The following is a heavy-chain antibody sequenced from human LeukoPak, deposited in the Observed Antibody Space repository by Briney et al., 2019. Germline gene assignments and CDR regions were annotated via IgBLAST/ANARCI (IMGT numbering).Heavy chain of an antibody. CDR2: IYTSGST. Sequence: PSQTLSLTCIVSGASISSGNYYWSWIRQPAGKALEWIGRIYTSGSTNYNPSLKSRLTISLDTSKNQFSLKLSSVTAADTAVYYCARDHRESFYDFWSAFDPWGQGTLVTVSS. CDR3: ARDHRESFYDFWSAFDP. J-gene: IGHJ5*02. D-gene: IGHD3-3*01. V-gene: IGHV4-61*02. CDR1: GASISSGNYY.